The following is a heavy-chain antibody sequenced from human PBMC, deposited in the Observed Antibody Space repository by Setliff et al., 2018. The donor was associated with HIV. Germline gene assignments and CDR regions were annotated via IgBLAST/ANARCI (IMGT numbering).Heavy chain of an antibody. V-gene: IGHV4-59*08. Sequence: PSETLSLTRTVSGGSINSYYWSWIRQPPGKGLEWIGYIYYDGSTNFNPATSYNPSLQSRVIIAVDTSRNEFSLRVNSVTAADTAVYYCARWGEPSIKAFDIWGQGTMVTVS. CDR2: IYYDGST. CDR1: GGSINSYY. CDR3: ARWGEPSIKAFDI. J-gene: IGHJ3*02. D-gene: IGHD3-16*01.